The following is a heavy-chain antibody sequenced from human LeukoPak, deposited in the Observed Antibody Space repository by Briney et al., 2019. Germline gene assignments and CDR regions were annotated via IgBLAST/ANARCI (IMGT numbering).Heavy chain of an antibody. CDR3: AVAPGDY. CDR1: GYTFTDYY. D-gene: IGHD2-21*01. Sequence: ASVRVSCKASGYTFTDYYIHWVRQAPGQGLEWMGWINPNSDYTFYAQKFQGRVTLARDTSISTVYMELTTLTSDDTALYYCAVAPGDYWGQGTLVSVSA. V-gene: IGHV1-2*02. J-gene: IGHJ4*02. CDR2: INPNSDYT.